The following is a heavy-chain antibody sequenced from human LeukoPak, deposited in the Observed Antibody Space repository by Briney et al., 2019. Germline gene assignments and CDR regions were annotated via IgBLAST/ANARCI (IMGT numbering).Heavy chain of an antibody. D-gene: IGHD3-3*01. CDR3: ARVYDFWSGYSFGAINI. CDR2: IYYSGRT. Sequence: PSQTLSLTCTVSGGSITSGDYYWSWLRQPPGKGLEWIGYIYYSGRTYYNPSLKSRVSISVDTSKNQFSLKLSSVTAADTAVYYCARVYDFWSGYSFGAINIWGQGTMVTVSS. CDR1: GGSITSGDYY. V-gene: IGHV4-30-4*01. J-gene: IGHJ3*02.